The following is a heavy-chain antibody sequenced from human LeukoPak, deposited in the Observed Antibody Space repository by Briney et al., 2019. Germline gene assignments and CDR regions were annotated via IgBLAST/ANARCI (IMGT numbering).Heavy chain of an antibody. CDR2: IIPIFGTA. V-gene: IGHV1-69*06. CDR3: ARDYRSYDILTGYYPSGMDV. Sequence: PVKVSCKASGGTFSSYAISWVRQAPGQGLEWMGGIIPIFGTANYAQKFQGRVTITADKSTSTAYMELSSLRSEDTAVYYCARDYRSYDILTGYYPSGMDVWGKGTTVTVSS. CDR1: GGTFSSYA. D-gene: IGHD3-9*01. J-gene: IGHJ6*04.